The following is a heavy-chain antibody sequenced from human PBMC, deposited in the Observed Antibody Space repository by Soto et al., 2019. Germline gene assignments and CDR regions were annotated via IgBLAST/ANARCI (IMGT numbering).Heavy chain of an antibody. D-gene: IGHD4-17*01. V-gene: IGHV2-5*01. J-gene: IGHJ3*02. CDR1: RLSFGTSGLG. CDR2: IYWNDDQ. Sequence: QITLKESGPTLVKPTQTLTLTCTASRLSFGTSGLGVGWIRQPPGKALEWLALIYWNDDQRYSPSLKSSLTITKATSNNQVVLTMTNVDPVDTATYYCASMTTVATAAFDIWGQGIMVTVPS. CDR3: ASMTTVATAAFDI.